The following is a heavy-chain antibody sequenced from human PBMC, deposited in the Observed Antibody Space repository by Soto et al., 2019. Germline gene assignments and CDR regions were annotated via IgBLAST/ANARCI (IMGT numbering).Heavy chain of an antibody. J-gene: IGHJ6*02. D-gene: IGHD6-13*01. V-gene: IGHV3-23*01. CDR1: GFTFSSYA. Sequence: GGSLRLSCAASGFTFSSYAMSWVRQAPGKGLEWVSAISGSGGSTYYADSVKGRFTISRDNSKNTLYLQMSSLRAEDTAVYYCAKYSSSWDYNYYGMDVWGQGTTVTVSS. CDR2: ISGSGGST. CDR3: AKYSSSWDYNYYGMDV.